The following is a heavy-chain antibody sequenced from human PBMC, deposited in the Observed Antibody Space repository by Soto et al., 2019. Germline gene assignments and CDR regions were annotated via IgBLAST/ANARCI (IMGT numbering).Heavy chain of an antibody. CDR1: GFTFSNYA. CDR2: ISGSGGST. J-gene: IGHJ4*02. CDR3: AKDQGSSWYEIDY. Sequence: EVQLLESGGGLVQPGGSLRLSCAASGFTFSNYAVTWVRQAPGKGLEWVSTISGSGGSTDYADSVKGRFTISRDNSKNTLYLQMNSLRAEDTAVYYCAKDQGSSWYEIDYWGQGTLFTVSS. D-gene: IGHD6-13*01. V-gene: IGHV3-23*01.